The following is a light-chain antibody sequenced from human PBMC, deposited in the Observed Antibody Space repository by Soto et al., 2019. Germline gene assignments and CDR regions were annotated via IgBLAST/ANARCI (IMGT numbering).Light chain of an antibody. J-gene: IGKJ3*01. CDR3: QKCDYLPM. Sequence: DIQMTQSPSSLSASVGDRVTITCQASHDITSYLNWYQHKPGKAPKLLIYDASILEAGVPSRFSGSVSGTDFTLSIRSMQPEDVATYYCQKCDYLPMFGPGTTVDFK. V-gene: IGKV1-33*01. CDR2: DAS. CDR1: HDITSY.